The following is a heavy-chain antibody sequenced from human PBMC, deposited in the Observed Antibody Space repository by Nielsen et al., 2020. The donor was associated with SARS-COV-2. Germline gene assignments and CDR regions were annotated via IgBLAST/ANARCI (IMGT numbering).Heavy chain of an antibody. CDR1: GFTFSSYW. D-gene: IGHD3-22*01. V-gene: IGHV3-74*01. CDR3: ARVRPKVVVADGMDV. J-gene: IGHJ6*02. CDR2: INSDGSST. Sequence: LSLTCAASGFTFSSYWMHWVRQAPGKGLVWVSRINSDGSSTSYADSVKGRFTISRDNAKNTLYLQMNSLRAEDTAVYYCARVRPKVVVADGMDVWGQGTTVTVSS.